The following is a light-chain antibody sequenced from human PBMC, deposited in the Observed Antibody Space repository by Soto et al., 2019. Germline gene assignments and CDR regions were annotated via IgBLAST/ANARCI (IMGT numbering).Light chain of an antibody. J-gene: IGLJ1*01. CDR3: VLYMGGGIRV. V-gene: IGLV8-61*01. Sequence: QTVVTQEPSFSVSPGGTVTLTCGLSSGSVSTSYYPSWYQQTPGQATRTLIYSTNTRSSGVPDRFSGSILGNKAAPTITGAEADDESDYYCVLYMGGGIRVFGTGTKLTVL. CDR2: STN. CDR1: SGSVSTSYY.